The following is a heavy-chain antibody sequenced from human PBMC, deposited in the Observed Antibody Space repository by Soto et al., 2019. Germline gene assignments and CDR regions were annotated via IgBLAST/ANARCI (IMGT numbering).Heavy chain of an antibody. CDR2: INAGNGNT. CDR3: ARDSPEAVYYYDSSGPLDAFDI. Sequence: ASVKVSCKASGYTFTSYAMHWVRQAPGQRLEWMGWINAGNGNTKYSQKFQGRVTITRDTSASTAYMELSSLRPEDTAVYYCARDSPEAVYYYDSSGPLDAFDIWGQGTMVTVSS. J-gene: IGHJ3*02. CDR1: GYTFTSYA. D-gene: IGHD3-22*01. V-gene: IGHV1-3*01.